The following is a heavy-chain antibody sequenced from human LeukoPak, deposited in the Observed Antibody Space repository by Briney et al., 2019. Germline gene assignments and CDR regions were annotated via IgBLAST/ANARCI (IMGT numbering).Heavy chain of an antibody. CDR3: ARAIVGASIVPGSFDY. J-gene: IGHJ4*02. V-gene: IGHV1-69*13. CDR2: IIPIFGTA. D-gene: IGHD1-26*01. Sequence: SVKVSCKASGGTFSSYAISWVRQAPGQGLEWMGGIIPIFGTANYAQKFQGRVTITADESTSTAYMELSSLRSEDTAVYYCARAIVGASIVPGSFDYWGQGTLVSVSS. CDR1: GGTFSSYA.